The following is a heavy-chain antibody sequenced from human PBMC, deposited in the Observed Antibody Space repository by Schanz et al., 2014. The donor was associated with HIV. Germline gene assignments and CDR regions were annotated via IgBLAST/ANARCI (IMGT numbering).Heavy chain of an antibody. CDR2: ISGSGIST. V-gene: IGHV3-23*04. D-gene: IGHD3-3*01. J-gene: IGHJ6*02. CDR1: ALTFSGYS. CDR3: ARPDYDFWVDV. Sequence: EVQLVESGGGLVKPGGSLRLSCAGSALTFSGYSMNWVRQTPGKGLEWVSVISGSGISTYYADSVKGRFTISRDNSKNTLYLQMNSLRAEDTAVYYCARPDYDFWVDVWGQGTTVIVSS.